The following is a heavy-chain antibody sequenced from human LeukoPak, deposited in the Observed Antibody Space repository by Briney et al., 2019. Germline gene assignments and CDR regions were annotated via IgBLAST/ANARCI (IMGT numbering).Heavy chain of an antibody. D-gene: IGHD1-26*01. CDR1: GFTFSSYS. CDR2: ISSSSSYI. Sequence: PGGSLRLSCAASGFTFSSYSMNWVRQAPGKGLEWVSSISSSSSYIYYADSVKGRFTISRDNAKNSLYLQMNSLRAEDTAVYYCAKDRHGIVGLTPFEYRGQGTRVAVSS. V-gene: IGHV3-21*01. CDR3: AKDRHGIVGLTPFEY. J-gene: IGHJ4*02.